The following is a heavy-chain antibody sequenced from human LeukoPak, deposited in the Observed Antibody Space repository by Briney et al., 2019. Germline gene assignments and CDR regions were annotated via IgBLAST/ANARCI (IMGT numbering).Heavy chain of an antibody. D-gene: IGHD6-13*01. Sequence: SETLSLTCAVYGGSFSGYYWSWIRQPPGKGLEWIGEINHSGSTNYNPSLKSRVTTSVDTSKNQFSLKLSSVTAADTAVYYCARGHIAAAGKKDNWFDPWGQGTLVTVSS. CDR2: INHSGST. V-gene: IGHV4-34*01. CDR3: ARGHIAAAGKKDNWFDP. J-gene: IGHJ5*02. CDR1: GGSFSGYY.